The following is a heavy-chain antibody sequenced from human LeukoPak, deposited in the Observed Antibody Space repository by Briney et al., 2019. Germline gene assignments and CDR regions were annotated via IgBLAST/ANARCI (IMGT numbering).Heavy chain of an antibody. V-gene: IGHV3-7*01. D-gene: IGHD4-23*01. CDR2: IKQDGSEK. J-gene: IGHJ4*02. CDR1: GFTFSSYG. Sequence: GGSLRLSCAASGFTFSSYGMHWVRQAPGKGLEWVANIKQDGSEKYYVDSVKGRFTITRDNAKSSLYLQMDSLRAEDTAVYYCARAIGKSEGYWGQGTLVTVSS. CDR3: ARAIGKSEGY.